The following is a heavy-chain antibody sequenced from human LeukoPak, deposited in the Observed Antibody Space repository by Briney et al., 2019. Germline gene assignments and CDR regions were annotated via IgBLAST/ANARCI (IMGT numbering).Heavy chain of an antibody. J-gene: IGHJ2*01. V-gene: IGHV4-61*02. CDR2: IYTSGST. CDR3: ARGGIAVLFDL. Sequence: SQTLSLTCTVSGGSISSGSYYWSWIRQPAGKGLEWIGRIYTSGSTNYNPSLKSRVTISVDTSKNQFSLKLSSVTAAGTAVYYCARGGIAVLFDLWGRGTLVTVSS. D-gene: IGHD6-19*01. CDR1: GGSISSGSYY.